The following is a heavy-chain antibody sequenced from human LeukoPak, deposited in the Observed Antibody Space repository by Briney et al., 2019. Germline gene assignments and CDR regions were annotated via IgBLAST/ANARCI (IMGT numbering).Heavy chain of an antibody. D-gene: IGHD2-2*02. CDR3: ARVGCSSTSCSTNYGMDV. V-gene: IGHV4-59*01. Sequence: SETLSLTCTVSGGSISSYYWIWIRQPPGKGLEWIGNIYYSGSTNYNPSLKSRVTISVDTSKNQFSLKVSSVTAADTAVYYCARVGCSSTSCSTNYGMDVWGQGTTVTVSS. CDR1: GGSISSYY. J-gene: IGHJ6*02. CDR2: IYYSGST.